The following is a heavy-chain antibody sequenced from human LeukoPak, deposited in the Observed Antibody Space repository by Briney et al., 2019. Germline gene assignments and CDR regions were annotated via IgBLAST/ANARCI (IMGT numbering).Heavy chain of an antibody. CDR1: GFTFDRHA. CDR2: ISYDGSNK. CDR3: AKVLKWLTYYYYYGMDV. D-gene: IGHD5-12*01. Sequence: GGSLRLSCVASGFTFDRHAMCWVRQAPGKGLEWVAVISYDGSNKYYADSVKGRFTISRDNSKNTLYLQMNSLRAEDTAVYYCAKVLKWLTYYYYYGMDVWGQGTTVTVSS. J-gene: IGHJ6*02. V-gene: IGHV3-30*18.